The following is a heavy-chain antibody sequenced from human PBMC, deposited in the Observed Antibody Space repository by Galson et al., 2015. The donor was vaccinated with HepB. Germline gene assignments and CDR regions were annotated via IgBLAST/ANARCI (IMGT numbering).Heavy chain of an antibody. J-gene: IGHJ4*02. CDR1: GFTFEDYA. CDR2: ISWNSGEM. CDR3: VRGVGVAGGYYFDY. V-gene: IGHV3-9*01. Sequence: SLRLSCAASGFTFEDYAMHWVRQGPGKGLEWVSGISWNSGEMGYVASLKGRFTISRDNAKNSLYLQMNSLRTEDTALYYCVRGVGVAGGYYFDYWGQGTLVTVSS. D-gene: IGHD6-19*01.